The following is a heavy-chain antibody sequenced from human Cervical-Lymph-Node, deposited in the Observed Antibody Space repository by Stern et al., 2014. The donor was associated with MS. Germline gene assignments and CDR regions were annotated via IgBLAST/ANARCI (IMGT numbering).Heavy chain of an antibody. CDR1: GGSISSDNYY. J-gene: IGHJ6*02. CDR3: ARDHFTTSFDV. CDR2: IYYSGTT. V-gene: IGHV4-31*03. Sequence: VQLVESGPGLVKPSQTLSLTCTVSGGSISSDNYYWTWIRQHPGKGLEWIGHIYYSGTTYYNPSLKSRVSITVDTSQNLFSLRLSSVTAADTAVYYCARDHFTTSFDVWGHGTTVTVSS. D-gene: IGHD3-22*01.